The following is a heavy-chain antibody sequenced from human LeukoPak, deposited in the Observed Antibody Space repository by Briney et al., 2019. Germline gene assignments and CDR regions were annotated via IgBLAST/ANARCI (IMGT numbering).Heavy chain of an antibody. J-gene: IGHJ3*02. CDR2: ISGSGGST. CDR3: ARAGGTYYGIAFDI. V-gene: IGHV3-23*01. D-gene: IGHD1-26*01. Sequence: GGSLRLSCAASGFTFSNYAMSWVRQAPGKGLEWVSAISGSGGSTYYADSAKGRFTISRDSSKNTLNLQMNSLRAEDTAVYYCARAGGTYYGIAFDIWGQGTMVTVSS. CDR1: GFTFSNYA.